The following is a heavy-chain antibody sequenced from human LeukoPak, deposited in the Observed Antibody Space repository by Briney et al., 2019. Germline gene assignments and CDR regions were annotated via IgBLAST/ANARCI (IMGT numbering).Heavy chain of an antibody. V-gene: IGHV3-64*01. Sequence: PGGSLRLSCAASGFTFSSYAMHWVRQAPGKGLEYVSAISSNGGSTYYANSVKGRFTISRDNSKNTLYLQMGSLRAEDMAVYYCAGAYFFGDPFDYWGQGTLVTVSS. CDR2: ISSNGGST. CDR1: GFTFSSYA. CDR3: AGAYFFGDPFDY. J-gene: IGHJ4*02. D-gene: IGHD2-21*01.